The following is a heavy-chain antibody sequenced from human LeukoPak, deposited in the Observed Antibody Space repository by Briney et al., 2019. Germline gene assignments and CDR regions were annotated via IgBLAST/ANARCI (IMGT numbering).Heavy chain of an antibody. Sequence: ASVKVSCKASGYTFTGYYMHWVRQAPGQGLEWMGRINPNSGGTNYAQKFQGRVTMTRDTSISTAYMELSRLRSDDTAVYYCARVRRGTDHDAFDIWGQGKMVTVSS. CDR3: ARVRRGTDHDAFDI. D-gene: IGHD3/OR15-3a*01. J-gene: IGHJ3*02. V-gene: IGHV1-2*06. CDR2: INPNSGGT. CDR1: GYTFTGYY.